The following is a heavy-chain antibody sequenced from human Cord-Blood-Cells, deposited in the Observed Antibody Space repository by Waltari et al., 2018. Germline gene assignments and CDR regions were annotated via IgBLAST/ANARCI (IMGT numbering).Heavy chain of an antibody. Sequence: QVQLVESGGGVVQPGRSLRLSCAASGFTLSSYAMHWVRQAPGNGLEWVAVISYDGSNKYYADSVKGRFTISRDNSKNTLYLQMNSLRAEDTAVYYCARDPSRQQLVYYYYYGMDVWGQGTTVTVSS. CDR3: ARDPSRQQLVYYYYYGMDV. CDR1: GFTLSSYA. J-gene: IGHJ6*02. D-gene: IGHD6-13*01. CDR2: ISYDGSNK. V-gene: IGHV3-30-3*01.